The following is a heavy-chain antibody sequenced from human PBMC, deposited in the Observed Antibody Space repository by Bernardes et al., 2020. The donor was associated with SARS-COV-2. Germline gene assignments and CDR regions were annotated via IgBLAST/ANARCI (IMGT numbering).Heavy chain of an antibody. CDR2: VTGSTGST. V-gene: IGHV3-23*01. J-gene: IGHJ3*01. D-gene: IGHD2-2*01. CDR1: GFTFSNYA. CDR3: AKDPKGSKGQDIVVVPR. Sequence: GGSLRLSCAASGFTFSNYAMSWVRQAPGKGLEWVSHVTGSTGSTYYADSVKGRFTISRDNSKNTVYLQMNSLRVEDTAVYYCAKDPKGSKGQDIVVVPRWGQGTMVTVSS.